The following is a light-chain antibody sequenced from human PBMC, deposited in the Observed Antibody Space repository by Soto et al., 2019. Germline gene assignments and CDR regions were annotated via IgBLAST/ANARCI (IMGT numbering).Light chain of an antibody. CDR3: QQSDTFPAT. V-gene: IGKV1D-12*01. Sequence: DIQMTQSPSSVSASVGDRVTITCRSSQGIRSWLAWYQQRPGKAPKLLISAASSLQSAVPSRFRGSGSGTDFTLTFSSLQPDDFTTYYCQQSDTFPATFGGGTKVEIK. CDR1: QGIRSW. J-gene: IGKJ4*01. CDR2: AAS.